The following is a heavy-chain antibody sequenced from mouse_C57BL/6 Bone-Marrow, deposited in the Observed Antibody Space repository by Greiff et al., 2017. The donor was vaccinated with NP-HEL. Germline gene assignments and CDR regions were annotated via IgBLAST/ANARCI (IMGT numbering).Heavy chain of an antibody. Sequence: VQLQQSGAELVRPGTSVKVSCKASGYAFTNYLIEWVKQRPGQGLEWIGVINPGSGGTNYNEKFKGKATLTADQSSSTAYMQLSSLTSEDSAVYFCAREELFFAYWGQGTLVTVSA. J-gene: IGHJ3*01. V-gene: IGHV1-54*01. CDR2: INPGSGGT. D-gene: IGHD1-3*01. CDR3: AREELFFAY. CDR1: GYAFTNYL.